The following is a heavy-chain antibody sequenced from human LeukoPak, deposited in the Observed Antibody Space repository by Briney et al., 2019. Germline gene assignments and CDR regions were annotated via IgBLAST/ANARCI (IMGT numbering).Heavy chain of an antibody. D-gene: IGHD4/OR15-4a*01. CDR3: ARDHEPMKYYGTSDY. V-gene: IGHV1-18*01. Sequence: GSSVKVSCKASGGTFSSYAISWVRQAPGQGLEWMGWISAYNGNTNYAQKLQGRVTMTTDTSTSTAYMELRSLRSDDTAVYYCARDHEPMKYYGTSDYWGQGTLVTVSS. J-gene: IGHJ4*02. CDR1: GGTFSSYA. CDR2: ISAYNGNT.